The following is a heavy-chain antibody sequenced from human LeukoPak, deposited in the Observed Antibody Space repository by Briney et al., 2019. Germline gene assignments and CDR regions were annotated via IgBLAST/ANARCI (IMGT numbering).Heavy chain of an antibody. J-gene: IGHJ5*02. Sequence: PSETLSLTCAVYGGSFNGYYWSWIRQPPGKGLEWIGEINHSGSTNYNPSLKSRVTMSVDTSKNQVSLKLSSVTAADTAVYYCARGPGSESYFAWFDPWGQGTQVTVFS. CDR1: GGSFNGYY. CDR3: ARGPGSESYFAWFDP. V-gene: IGHV4-34*01. CDR2: INHSGST. D-gene: IGHD3-10*01.